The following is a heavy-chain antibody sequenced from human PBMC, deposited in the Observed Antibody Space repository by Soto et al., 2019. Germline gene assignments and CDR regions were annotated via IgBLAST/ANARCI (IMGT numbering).Heavy chain of an antibody. D-gene: IGHD2-2*01. CDR1: GYTFTSYG. CDR2: ISAYNGNT. Sequence: QVQLVQSGAEVKKPGASVKVSCKASGYTFTSYGISWVRQAPGQGLEWMGWISAYNGNTNYAQKLQGSVTMTTDTSTSTAYMELRSLRSDDTAVYYCARDTPIVPAANYYYYGMDVWGQGTTVTVSS. J-gene: IGHJ6*02. V-gene: IGHV1-18*04. CDR3: ARDTPIVPAANYYYYGMDV.